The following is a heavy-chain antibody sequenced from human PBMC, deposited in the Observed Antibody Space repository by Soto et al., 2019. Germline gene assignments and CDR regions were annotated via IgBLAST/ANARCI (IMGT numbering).Heavy chain of an antibody. Sequence: GGSLRLSCAASGFTFSSYAMSWVRQAPGKGLEWVSAISGSGGSTYYADSVKGRFTISRDNSKNTLYLQMNSLRAEDTAVYYCAKGILGCSGGSCFFDYWGQGTLVTVSS. CDR3: AKGILGCSGGSCFFDY. CDR1: GFTFSSYA. CDR2: ISGSGGST. J-gene: IGHJ4*02. V-gene: IGHV3-23*01. D-gene: IGHD2-15*01.